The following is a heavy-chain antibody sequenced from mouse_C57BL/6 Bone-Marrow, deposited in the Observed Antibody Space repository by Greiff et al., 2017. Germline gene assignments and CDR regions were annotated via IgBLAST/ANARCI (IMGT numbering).Heavy chain of an antibody. CDR2: IHPNSGST. CDR1: GYTFTSYW. Sequence: VKLQQPGAELVKPGASVKLSCKASGYTFTSYWMHWVKQRPGQGLEWIGMIHPNSGSTNYNEKFKSKATLTVDKSSSTAYMQLSSLTSEDSAVYYCARRGYGSGAYWGQGTLVTVSA. J-gene: IGHJ3*01. V-gene: IGHV1-64*01. CDR3: ARRGYGSGAY. D-gene: IGHD1-1*01.